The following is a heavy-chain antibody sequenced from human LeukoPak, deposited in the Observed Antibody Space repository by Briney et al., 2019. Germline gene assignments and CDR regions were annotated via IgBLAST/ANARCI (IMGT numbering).Heavy chain of an antibody. J-gene: IGHJ5*02. CDR2: ISGSGGST. Sequence: GGSLRLSCAASGFTFSSYAMTWVRQAPGKGLEWVSTISGSGGSTYYADSVKGRFTISRENSKNTLYLQMNSLRAEDTAVYYCAKDEYCSGGSCYSLPNNWFDPWGQGTLVTVSS. CDR3: AKDEYCSGGSCYSLPNNWFDP. D-gene: IGHD2-15*01. V-gene: IGHV3-23*01. CDR1: GFTFSSYA.